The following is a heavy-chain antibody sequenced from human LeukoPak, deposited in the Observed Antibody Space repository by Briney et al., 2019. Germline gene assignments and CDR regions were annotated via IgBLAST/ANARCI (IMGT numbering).Heavy chain of an antibody. CDR2: ISAYNGNT. Sequence: GASVKVSCKASGYTFTSYGISWVRQAPGQGLEWMGWISAYNGNTNYAQKLQGRVTMATDTSTSTAYMELRSLRSDDTAVYYCVPFWSGYPLRYWGQRTLVTVSS. J-gene: IGHJ4*02. CDR3: VPFWSGYPLRY. V-gene: IGHV1-18*01. CDR1: GYTFTSYG. D-gene: IGHD3-3*01.